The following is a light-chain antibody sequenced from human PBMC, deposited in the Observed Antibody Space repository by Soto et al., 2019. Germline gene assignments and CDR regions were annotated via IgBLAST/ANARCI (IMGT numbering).Light chain of an antibody. CDR3: QQYSDYSYT. Sequence: DIQMTQSPSTLPASVGDRVTITCRASQSISSWLAWYQQKPGKAPKLLIYKASSLESGVPSRFSGSGSGTESTLTISSLQPDDFATYFCQQYSDYSYTFGQGTKVDIK. J-gene: IGKJ2*01. CDR2: KAS. V-gene: IGKV1-5*03. CDR1: QSISSW.